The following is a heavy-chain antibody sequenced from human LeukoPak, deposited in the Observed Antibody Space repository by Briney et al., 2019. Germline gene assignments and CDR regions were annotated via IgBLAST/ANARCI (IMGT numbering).Heavy chain of an antibody. V-gene: IGHV3-15*01. CDR3: TTDRYYDNSELQFQH. CDR1: GFTLNNAW. D-gene: IGHD3-22*01. J-gene: IGHJ1*01. Sequence: GGSQRLSCAASGFTLNNAWMSWVRQAPGKGLEWLGRIKRETDGGTTDYAAPVKGRFTISRDDSRNTLYLQMDSLKIEDTAVYYCTTDRYYDNSELQFQHWGQGTLVTVSS. CDR2: IKRETDGGTT.